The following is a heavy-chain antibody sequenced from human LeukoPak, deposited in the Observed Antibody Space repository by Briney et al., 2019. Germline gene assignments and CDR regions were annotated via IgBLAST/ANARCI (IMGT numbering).Heavy chain of an antibody. CDR3: ARQKGGFRAAAGGRGPTDY. CDR2: IYSGGTT. Sequence: PGGSLRLSCAASGVTVSNNYMSWVRQAPGKGLEWVSVIYSGGTTYYADSVKGRFTISRDNSKNTLFLQMNSLRPEDTAVYYCARQKGGFRAAAGGRGPTDYWGQGTLVTVSS. D-gene: IGHD6-13*01. V-gene: IGHV3-53*05. J-gene: IGHJ4*02. CDR1: GVTVSNNY.